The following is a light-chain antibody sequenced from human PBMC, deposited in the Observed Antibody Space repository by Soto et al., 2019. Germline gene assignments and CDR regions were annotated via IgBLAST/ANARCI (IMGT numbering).Light chain of an antibody. CDR1: QSVSSSY. CDR3: QQRVGWPLT. V-gene: IGKV3D-20*02. Sequence: EIVLTQSPGTLSLSPGERATLSCRASQSVSSSYLAWYQQKPGQAPRLLIYGASSRATGIPDRFSGGGSGTDFTLTISRLEPEDFAVYYCQQRVGWPLTFGGGTKVEI. CDR2: GAS. J-gene: IGKJ4*01.